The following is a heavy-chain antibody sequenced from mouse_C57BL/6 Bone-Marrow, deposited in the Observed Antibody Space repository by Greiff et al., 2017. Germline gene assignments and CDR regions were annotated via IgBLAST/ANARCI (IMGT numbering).Heavy chain of an antibody. CDR1: GFTFSNYG. J-gene: IGHJ4*01. Sequence: EVQLVESGGDLVKPGGSLKLSCAASGFTFSNYGMPWVRQTPDKRLEWVAPISSGGSSIYYPDSVKGRFTISRDNAKNTLFLQMTSLKSEDTAMYYCARGSSTMDYWGQGTSVTVSS. D-gene: IGHD3-1*01. CDR3: ARGSSTMDY. V-gene: IGHV5-6*01. CDR2: ISSGGSSI.